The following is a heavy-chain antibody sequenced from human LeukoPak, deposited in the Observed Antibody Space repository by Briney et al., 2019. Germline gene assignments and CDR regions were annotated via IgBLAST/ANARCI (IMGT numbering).Heavy chain of an antibody. D-gene: IGHD6-13*01. J-gene: IGHJ4*02. CDR3: ARESAAGTWVEDY. Sequence: GGSLRLSCAASGFTFSTYSMNWVRQAPGKGLEWVSSISSSTYIYYADSVKGRFTISRDNAKNSLYLQMNSLRAEDTAVHYCARESAAGTWVEDYWGQGTLVTVSS. V-gene: IGHV3-21*01. CDR1: GFTFSTYS. CDR2: ISSSTYI.